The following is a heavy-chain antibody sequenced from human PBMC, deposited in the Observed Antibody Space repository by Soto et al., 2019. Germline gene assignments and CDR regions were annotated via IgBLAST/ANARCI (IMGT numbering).Heavy chain of an antibody. V-gene: IGHV4-61*01. Sequence: LXLTCTVSVGAVSSGTYYWSWIRQPPGKGLECIGYIYYSGSTNYNPSLKSRVTISVDTSKNQSSLKMNSVTAADTAVYYCAGGGGGTAAFDYWGQGTLVTVSS. CDR1: VGAVSSGTYY. CDR2: IYYSGST. CDR3: AGGGGGTAAFDY. J-gene: IGHJ4*02. D-gene: IGHD1-1*01.